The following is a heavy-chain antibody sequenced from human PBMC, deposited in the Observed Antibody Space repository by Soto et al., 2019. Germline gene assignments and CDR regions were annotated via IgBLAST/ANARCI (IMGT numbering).Heavy chain of an antibody. J-gene: IGHJ4*02. V-gene: IGHV3-33*01. CDR2: IWYDGSNK. D-gene: IGHD6-19*01. Sequence: QVQLVESGGGVVQPGRSLRLSCAASGFTFSSYGMHWVRQAPGKGLEWVAVIWYDGSNKYYADSVKGRFTISRDNSKNTLYLQMKSLRAEDTAVYYCAREGSGWKHDYWGQGTLVTVSS. CDR3: AREGSGWKHDY. CDR1: GFTFSSYG.